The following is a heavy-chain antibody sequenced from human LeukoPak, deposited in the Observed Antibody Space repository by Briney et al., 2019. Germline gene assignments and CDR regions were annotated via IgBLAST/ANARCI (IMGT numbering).Heavy chain of an antibody. CDR2: ILYDGSNK. J-gene: IGHJ4*02. CDR3: ARGGNDHDPEYYFDY. V-gene: IGHV3-30*03. Sequence: GGSLRLSCAASGFTFSSYGMHWVRQAPGKGLEWVAVILYDGSNKYYADSVKGRFTISRDNSKNTLYLQMNSLRAEDTAVYYCARGGNDHDPEYYFDYWGQGTLVTVSS. CDR1: GFTFSSYG. D-gene: IGHD1-1*01.